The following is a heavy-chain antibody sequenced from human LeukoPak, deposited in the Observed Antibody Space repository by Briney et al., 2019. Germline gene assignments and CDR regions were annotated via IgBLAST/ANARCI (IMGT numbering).Heavy chain of an antibody. J-gene: IGHJ4*02. D-gene: IGHD3-9*01. CDR2: IYYSGST. V-gene: IGHV4-39*07. Sequence: PSETLSLTCTVSGGSISSSSYYWGWIRQPPGKGLEWIGSIYYSGSTYYNPSLKSRVTISVDTSKNQFSLKLSSVTAADTAVYYCARGEDDILTGYYKGFDYWGQGTLVTVSS. CDR1: GGSISSSSYY. CDR3: ARGEDDILTGYYKGFDY.